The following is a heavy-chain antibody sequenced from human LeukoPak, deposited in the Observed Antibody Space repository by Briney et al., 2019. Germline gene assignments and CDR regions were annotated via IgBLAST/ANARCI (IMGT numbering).Heavy chain of an antibody. V-gene: IGHV4-59*08. J-gene: IGHJ4*02. CDR3: ARLAIFGVVTPLYYFDY. Sequence: PSETLSLTCTVSGGSISSYYWSWIRQPPGKGLEWIGYIYYSGSTNYNPSLKSRVTISVDTSKNQFSLKLSSVTAADTAVYYCARLAIFGVVTPLYYFDYWGQGTLVTVPS. CDR2: IYYSGST. D-gene: IGHD3-3*01. CDR1: GGSISSYY.